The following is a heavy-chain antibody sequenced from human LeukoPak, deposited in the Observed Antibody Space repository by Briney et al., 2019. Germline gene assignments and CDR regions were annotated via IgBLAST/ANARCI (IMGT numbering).Heavy chain of an antibody. CDR3: ARLGGSGWFDS. CDR2: IYHSGST. Sequence: PSETLSLTCAVSGGSISSSNWWSWVRQPPGKGLEWIGEIYHSGSTNYNPSLKSRVTISVDKSKNQFSLRLNSVTAADTAVYYCARLGGSGWFDSWGRGMLVTVSS. J-gene: IGHJ5*01. D-gene: IGHD6-19*01. V-gene: IGHV4-4*02. CDR1: GGSISSSNW.